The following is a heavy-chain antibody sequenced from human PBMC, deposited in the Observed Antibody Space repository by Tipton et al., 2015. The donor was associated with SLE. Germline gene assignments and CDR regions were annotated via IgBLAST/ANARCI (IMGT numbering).Heavy chain of an antibody. V-gene: IGHV3-66*02. D-gene: IGHD2-2*01. CDR1: GVTVGNNY. Sequence: SGVTVGNNYMSWVRQAPGKGLEWVSAIYSVGTTSYVDSVKGRSTVSRDSSKNTVYLDMSSLRAEDTAVYYCARDPGGSISYGVWGKGTTVTVSS. CDR2: IYSVGTT. J-gene: IGHJ6*04. CDR3: ARDPGGSISYGV.